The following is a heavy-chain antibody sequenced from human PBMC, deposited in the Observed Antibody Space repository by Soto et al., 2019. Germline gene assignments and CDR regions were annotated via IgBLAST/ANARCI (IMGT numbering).Heavy chain of an antibody. V-gene: IGHV3-23*01. CDR3: AKGEYQLLTYYYYGMDV. CDR2: ISGSGGST. CDR1: GFTFSSYA. D-gene: IGHD2-2*01. Sequence: GGSLRLSCAASGFTFSSYAMSWVRQAPGKGLEWVSAISGSGGSTYYADSVKGRFTISRDNSKNTLYLQMNSLRAEDTAVYYCAKGEYQLLTYYYYGMDVRGQGTTVTVSS. J-gene: IGHJ6*02.